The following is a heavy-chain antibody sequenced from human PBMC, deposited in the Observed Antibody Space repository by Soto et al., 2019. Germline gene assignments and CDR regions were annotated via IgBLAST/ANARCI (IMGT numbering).Heavy chain of an antibody. D-gene: IGHD3-16*01. V-gene: IGHV4-59*01. CDR3: AGDGLMTLSNYAFDH. Sequence: SETLSLTCTVSGGSISNYYWSWLRQPPGKGLEWIGHIYYSRSTNYNPSLKSRLTISVDTSKNQFSLKLDSVTAADTAVYYCAGDGLMTLSNYAFDHWGQGTLVTVSS. CDR2: IYYSRST. J-gene: IGHJ4*02. CDR1: GGSISNYY.